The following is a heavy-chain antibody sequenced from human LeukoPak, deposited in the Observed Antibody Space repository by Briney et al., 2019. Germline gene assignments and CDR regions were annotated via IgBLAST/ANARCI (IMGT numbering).Heavy chain of an antibody. CDR3: ARGPRDYGGKGYFDY. CDR2: INPSGVST. Sequence: ASVKVSCKASGYTFTNYYMHWVRQAPGQGLEWMGIINPSGVSTSYAQKFQGRVTMTRHMSTSTVYMELSSLRSEDAAVYYCARGPRDYGGKGYFDYWGQGTLVTVSS. V-gene: IGHV1-46*01. J-gene: IGHJ4*02. D-gene: IGHD4-23*01. CDR1: GYTFTNYY.